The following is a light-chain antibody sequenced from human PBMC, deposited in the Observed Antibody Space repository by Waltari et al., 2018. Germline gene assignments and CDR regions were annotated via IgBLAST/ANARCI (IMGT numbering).Light chain of an antibody. CDR2: EAT. V-gene: IGLV2-23*02. Sequence: QSALTQPASVSGSPGQSITLSCTGTTSDIGASNLISWYQQYPGRVPKLIIYEATKRPSWVSDRFSGSKSGNTASLTISGLLAEDEADYYCCSYTGTATFLLFGGGTKLTVL. J-gene: IGLJ2*01. CDR1: TSDIGASNL. CDR3: CSYTGTATFLL.